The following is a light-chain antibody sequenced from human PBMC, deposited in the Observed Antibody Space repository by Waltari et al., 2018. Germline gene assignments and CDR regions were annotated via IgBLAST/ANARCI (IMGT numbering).Light chain of an antibody. V-gene: IGLV2-14*03. CDR2: DFT. CDR3: SSYTTSATLV. Sequence: QSALTQPASVSGSPGQSITLSCTGTRSDVGNYDYVSWNQQHPGKAPKLMIYDFTNRPSGVSNRFSGSKSGNTASLTISGLQAQDEADYYCSSYTTSATLVFGTGTKVTVL. J-gene: IGLJ1*01. CDR1: RSDVGNYDY.